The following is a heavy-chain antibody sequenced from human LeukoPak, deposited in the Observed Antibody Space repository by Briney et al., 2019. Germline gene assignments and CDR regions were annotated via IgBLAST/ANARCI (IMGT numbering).Heavy chain of an antibody. J-gene: IGHJ4*02. V-gene: IGHV4-59*01. CDR3: ARDRYSYGF. CDR2: ISYSGST. Sequence: SETLSLTCTVSGGFISTYYWSWIRQPSGKGLEWIGFISYSGSTYHNPPLKSRVTMSVDTSKNQFSLNLRSVTAADTAVYYCARDRYSYGFWGQGVLVTVSS. D-gene: IGHD5-18*01. CDR1: GGFISTYY.